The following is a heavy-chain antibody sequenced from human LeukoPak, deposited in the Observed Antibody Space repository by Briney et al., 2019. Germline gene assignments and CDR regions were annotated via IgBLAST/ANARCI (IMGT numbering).Heavy chain of an antibody. CDR1: GFTFISYA. J-gene: IGHJ5*02. D-gene: IGHD5-24*01. CDR3: ARGDGYTGKSNWFDP. V-gene: IGHV3-23*01. CDR2: ISGSGGST. Sequence: GGSLRLSCAASGFTFISYAMSWVRQAPVKGLEWVSIISGSGGSTYYADSVKGRFSISRDNAKNTLYLQMNSLRAEDSAVYYCARGDGYTGKSNWFDPWGQGTLVTVSS.